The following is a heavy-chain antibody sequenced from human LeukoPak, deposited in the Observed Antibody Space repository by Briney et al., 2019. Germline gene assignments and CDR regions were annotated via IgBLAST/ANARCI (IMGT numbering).Heavy chain of an antibody. Sequence: GASVKVSCKASGYTFTTYDITWVRQATGQGLEWMGWMNPNSGDTAYAQKFQGRVAMTRDTSIRTAYMELSSLRSEDTAVYYCARGLGDYYDTSDFYYAVPAHWGQGTLVTVSS. J-gene: IGHJ4*02. CDR1: GYTFTTYD. CDR2: MNPNSGDT. CDR3: ARGLGDYYDTSDFYYAVPAH. D-gene: IGHD3-22*01. V-gene: IGHV1-8*01.